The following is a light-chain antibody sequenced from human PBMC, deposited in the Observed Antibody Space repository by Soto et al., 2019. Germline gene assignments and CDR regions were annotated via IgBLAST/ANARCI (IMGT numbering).Light chain of an antibody. CDR3: RQSGST. J-gene: IGKJ1*01. Sequence: EIVMTQSPATLSVSPGERATLSCRASQSVSSNLAWYQQKPGQAPRLLIYGASTRATGIPARFSGSGSGTEFTLTISSLQSEDFAVYYCRQSGSTFGQGTKVEIK. CDR2: GAS. V-gene: IGKV3-15*01. CDR1: QSVSSN.